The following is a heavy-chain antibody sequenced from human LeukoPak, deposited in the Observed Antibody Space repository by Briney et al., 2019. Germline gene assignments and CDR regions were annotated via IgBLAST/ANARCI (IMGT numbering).Heavy chain of an antibody. CDR2: LYPGDSDT. CDR3: ARLYLPYTSAWYGSAFDI. J-gene: IGHJ3*02. CDR1: GYSFTSYW. V-gene: IGHV5-51*01. D-gene: IGHD6-13*01. Sequence: GESLKISCKGSGYSFTSYWIAWVRQMPGKGLEWMGILYPGDSDTRYSPSFQGQVTISADRSITTAYLQWSSLKASNTAMYYCARLYLPYTSAWYGSAFDIWGQGTMVTVSS.